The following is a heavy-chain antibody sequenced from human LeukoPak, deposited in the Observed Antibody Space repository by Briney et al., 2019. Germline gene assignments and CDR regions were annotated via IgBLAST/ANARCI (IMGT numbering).Heavy chain of an antibody. D-gene: IGHD3-22*01. CDR3: ARSRQRDYDSNPAIDY. J-gene: IGHJ4*02. Sequence: SETLSLTCTVSGGSISSGGYYWSWIRQHPGTGLEWIGYIYYSGSTYYNPSLKSRVIISVDTSKNQFSLKLSSVTAADTAVYYCARSRQRDYDSNPAIDYWGQGTLVTVSS. CDR2: IYYSGST. CDR1: GGSISSGGYY. V-gene: IGHV4-31*03.